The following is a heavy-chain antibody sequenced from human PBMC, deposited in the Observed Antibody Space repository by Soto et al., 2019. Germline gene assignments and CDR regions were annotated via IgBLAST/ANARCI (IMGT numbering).Heavy chain of an antibody. CDR3: ARYSSGYYYWISRSYFDY. CDR1: GYTFTSYG. V-gene: IGHV1-18*04. J-gene: IGHJ4*02. CDR2: ISAYNGNT. Sequence: GASVKVSCKASGYTFTSYGISWVRQAPGQGLEWMGWISAYNGNTNYAQKLQGRVTMTTDTSTSTAYMELRSLRSDDTAVYYCARYSSGYYYWISRSYFDYWGQGTLVTVSS. D-gene: IGHD3-22*01.